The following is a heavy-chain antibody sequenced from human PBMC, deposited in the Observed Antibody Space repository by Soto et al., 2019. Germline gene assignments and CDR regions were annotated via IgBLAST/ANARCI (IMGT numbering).Heavy chain of an antibody. D-gene: IGHD1-26*01. Sequence: EVQLVESGGGVVQPGGSLRLSGTASGFTFNTYWMHWVRQAAGKGLVWVSRIYFDGITTNYADSVKDRLTVARDTAKNTVYLHVNTLRDEDTAVYYCARGGAMGVDYWGQGTLVTVSS. CDR3: ARGGAMGVDY. J-gene: IGHJ4*02. CDR1: GFTFNTYW. CDR2: IYFDGITT. V-gene: IGHV3-74*01.